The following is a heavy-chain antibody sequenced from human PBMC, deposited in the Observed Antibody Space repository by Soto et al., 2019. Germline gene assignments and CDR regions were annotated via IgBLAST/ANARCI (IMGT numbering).Heavy chain of an antibody. J-gene: IGHJ4*02. CDR2: ISYDGSNK. CDR3: AKDPEVGATGAY. D-gene: IGHD1-26*01. Sequence: PRLSCAASGFTFSSYGMHWVRQAPGKGLEWVAVISYDGSNKYYADSVKGRFTISRDNSKNTLYLQMNSLRAEDTAVYYCAKDPEVGATGAYWGQGTLVTV. CDR1: GFTFSSYG. V-gene: IGHV3-30*18.